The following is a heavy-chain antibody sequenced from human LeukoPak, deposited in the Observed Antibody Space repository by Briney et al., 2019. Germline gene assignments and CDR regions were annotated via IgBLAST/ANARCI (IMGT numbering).Heavy chain of an antibody. CDR3: ARDLEVGYSSGWGH. J-gene: IGHJ4*02. V-gene: IGHV4-59*01. Sequence: PSETLSLTCTVSGGSISSYYWSWLRQPPGKGLEWIGYIYYSGSTNYNPSLKSRVTISVDTSKNQFSLKLSSVTAADTAVYYCARDLEVGYSSGWGHWGQGTLVTVSS. CDR2: IYYSGST. D-gene: IGHD6-19*01. CDR1: GGSISSYY.